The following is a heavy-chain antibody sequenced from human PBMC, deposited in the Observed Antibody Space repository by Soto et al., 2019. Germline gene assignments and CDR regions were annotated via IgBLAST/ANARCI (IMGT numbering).Heavy chain of an antibody. Sequence: ASVKVSCKASGYTFTSYGISWVRQAPGQGLEWMGWISAYNGNTNYAQKLQGRVTMTTDTSTSTAYMELRSLRSDDTAVYYCARDPPFLLHYYDSSGTEHFDYWGQGTLVTVSS. CDR3: ARDPPFLLHYYDSSGTEHFDY. CDR2: ISAYNGNT. CDR1: GYTFTSYG. V-gene: IGHV1-18*01. D-gene: IGHD3-22*01. J-gene: IGHJ4*02.